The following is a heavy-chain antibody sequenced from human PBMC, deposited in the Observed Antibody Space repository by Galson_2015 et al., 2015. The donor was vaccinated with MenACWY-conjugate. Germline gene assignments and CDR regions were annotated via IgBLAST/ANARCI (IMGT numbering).Heavy chain of an antibody. CDR2: IYYSGST. CDR1: GGSISSSSYY. D-gene: IGHD2-15*01. V-gene: IGHV4-39*07. Sequence: ETLSLTCTVSGGSISSSSYYWGWIRQPPGKGLEWIGSIYYSGSTYYNPSLKSRVTISVDTSKNQFSLKLSSVTAADTAVYYCARGRGSLVVVAATRDWYFDLWGRGTLVTVSS. J-gene: IGHJ2*01. CDR3: ARGRGSLVVVAATRDWYFDL.